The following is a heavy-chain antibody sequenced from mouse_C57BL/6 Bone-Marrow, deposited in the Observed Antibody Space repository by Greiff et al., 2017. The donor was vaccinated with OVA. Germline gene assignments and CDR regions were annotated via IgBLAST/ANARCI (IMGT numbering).Heavy chain of an antibody. Sequence: EVKLMESEGGLVQPGSSMKLSCTASGFTFSDYYMAWVRQVPEKGLEWVANINYDGSSTYYLDSLKSRFIISRDNAKNILYLQMSSLKSEDTATYYCARGPYYGSSYDYWGQGTTLTVSS. J-gene: IGHJ2*01. D-gene: IGHD1-1*01. CDR1: GFTFSDYY. CDR2: INYDGSST. V-gene: IGHV5-16*01. CDR3: ARGPYYGSSYDY.